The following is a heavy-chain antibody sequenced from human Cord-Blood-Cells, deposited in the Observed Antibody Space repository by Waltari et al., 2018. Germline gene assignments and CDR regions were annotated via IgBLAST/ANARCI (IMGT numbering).Heavy chain of an antibody. CDR1: GFTFGDYA. CDR2: IRSKAYGGTT. D-gene: IGHD2-8*01. CDR3: TRGRNSLVPPDY. V-gene: IGHV3-49*05. J-gene: IGHJ4*02. Sequence: EVQLVESGGGLVKPGGSLRLSCTASGFTFGDYAMSWFRKAPGKGLEWVGFIRSKAYGGTTEYSASVKGRFTISRDDSKSIAYLQMNSLKTEDTAVYYWTRGRNSLVPPDYWGQGTLVTVSS.